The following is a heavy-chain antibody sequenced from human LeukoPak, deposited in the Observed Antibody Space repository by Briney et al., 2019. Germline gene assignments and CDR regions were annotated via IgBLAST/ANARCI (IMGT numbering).Heavy chain of an antibody. CDR3: AKSRSAMVRGVIEY. Sequence: GGSLRLSCAASGFTFSNYAMSWVRQAPGKGLEWVSVISPSGSAYNADPVKGRFTISRDNSKDTVYLQMDSLRAEDTATYYCAKSRSAMVRGVIEYWGQGTLVTVSS. CDR2: ISPSGSA. J-gene: IGHJ4*02. D-gene: IGHD3-10*01. V-gene: IGHV3-23*01. CDR1: GFTFSNYA.